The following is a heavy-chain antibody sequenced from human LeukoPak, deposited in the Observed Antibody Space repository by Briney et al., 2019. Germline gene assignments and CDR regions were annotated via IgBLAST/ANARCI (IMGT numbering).Heavy chain of an antibody. J-gene: IGHJ4*02. D-gene: IGHD6-13*01. CDR1: GFTFSSYA. V-gene: IGHV3-23*01. CDR2: ISGRGVST. CDR3: AKVQDISSWYESFDY. Sequence: GGTLRLSCAASGFTFSSYAMSWVRQAPGKGLEWVSAISGRGVSTYYADSVKGRFTVSRDNSKNTLYLQMSSLRADDTAVYFCAKVQDISSWYESFDYWGQGTLVTVSS.